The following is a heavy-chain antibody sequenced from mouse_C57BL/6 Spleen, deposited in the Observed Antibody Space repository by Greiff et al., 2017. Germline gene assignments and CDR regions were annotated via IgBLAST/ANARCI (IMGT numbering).Heavy chain of an antibody. CDR3: ARTPRYYYGSSPYAMDY. CDR1: GYTFTSYW. V-gene: IGHV1-69*01. D-gene: IGHD1-1*01. CDR2: IDPSDSYT. Sequence: VQLQQPGAELVMPGASVKLSCKASGYTFTSYWMHWVKQRPGQGLEWIGEIDPSDSYTNYNQKFKGKSTLTVDKSSSTAYMQLSSLTSEDSAVYYCARTPRYYYGSSPYAMDYWGQGTSVTVSS. J-gene: IGHJ4*01.